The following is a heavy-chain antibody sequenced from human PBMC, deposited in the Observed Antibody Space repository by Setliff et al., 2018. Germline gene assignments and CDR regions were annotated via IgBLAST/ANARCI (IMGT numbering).Heavy chain of an antibody. V-gene: IGHV3-21*01. D-gene: IGHD7-27*01. CDR1: GFTFSDFS. CDR3: ARDANWGIERGFDS. CDR2: ISDRNDYS. Sequence: KPGGSLRLSCAASGFTFSDFSINWVRQAPGKGLEWVSFISDRNDYSFYADSVKGRFTISRDNTKNLLYLHMHSLRIDDTAVYFCARDANWGIERGFDSWGQGTLVTVSS. J-gene: IGHJ4*02.